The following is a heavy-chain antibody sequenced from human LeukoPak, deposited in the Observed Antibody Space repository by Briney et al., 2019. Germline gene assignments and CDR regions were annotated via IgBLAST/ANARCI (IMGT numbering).Heavy chain of an antibody. CDR3: ARLLFYADY. CDR1: GGSFSGYY. J-gene: IGHJ4*02. CDR2: INHSGST. Sequence: SETLSLTCAVYGGSFSGYYWSWIRQPPGKGLEWIGEINHSGSTNYNPSLKSRVTISVDTSKNQFSLKLSSMTAADTAVYYCARLLFYADYWGQGTLVTVSS. D-gene: IGHD2/OR15-2a*01. V-gene: IGHV4-34*01.